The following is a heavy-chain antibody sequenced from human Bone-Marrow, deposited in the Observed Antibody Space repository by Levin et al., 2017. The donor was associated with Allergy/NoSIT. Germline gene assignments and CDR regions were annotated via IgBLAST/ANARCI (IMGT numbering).Heavy chain of an antibody. CDR3: ARKDYYYYYMDV. J-gene: IGHJ6*03. V-gene: IGHV4-34*01. Sequence: SETLSLTCAVYGGSFSGYYWSWIRQPPGKGLEWIGEINHSGSTNYNPSLKSRVTISVDTSKNQFSLKLSSVTAADTAVYYCARKDYYYYYMDVWGKGTTVTVSS. CDR2: INHSGST. CDR1: GGSFSGYY.